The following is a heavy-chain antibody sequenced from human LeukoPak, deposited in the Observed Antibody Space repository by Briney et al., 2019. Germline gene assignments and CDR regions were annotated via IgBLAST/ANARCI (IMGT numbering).Heavy chain of an antibody. Sequence: GGSLRLSCAASGFTFSDYTMNWVRQASGKGLEWLSYITRSSSPIYYADSVKGRFTASRDNAKNSLYLQMNSLRAEDTAIYYCARDNAGYDYWGQGTLVTVSS. CDR1: GFTFSDYT. CDR2: ITRSSSPI. CDR3: ARDNAGYDY. V-gene: IGHV3-48*01. D-gene: IGHD5-12*01. J-gene: IGHJ4*02.